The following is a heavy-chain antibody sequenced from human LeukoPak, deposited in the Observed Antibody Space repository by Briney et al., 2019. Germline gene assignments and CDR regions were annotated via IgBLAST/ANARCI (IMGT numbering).Heavy chain of an antibody. CDR1: GFTFSSYW. J-gene: IGHJ4*02. Sequence: GGSLRLSCAAPGFTFSSYWMSWVRQAPGKGLEWVANIKQDGSEKYYVDSVKGRFTISRDNAKNSLYLQMNSLRAEDTAVYYCARDFLAFDYWGQGTLVTVSS. D-gene: IGHD3-3*01. CDR3: ARDFLAFDY. V-gene: IGHV3-7*03. CDR2: IKQDGSEK.